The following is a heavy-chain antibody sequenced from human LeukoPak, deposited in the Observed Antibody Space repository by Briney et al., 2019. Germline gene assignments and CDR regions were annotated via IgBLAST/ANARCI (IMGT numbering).Heavy chain of an antibody. J-gene: IGHJ4*02. CDR1: GFTFSNDA. V-gene: IGHV3-21*04. CDR2: ITSSSSYT. D-gene: IGHD3-22*01. CDR3: ATPLDYRDSSGFHQGGD. Sequence: GGSLRLSCAASGFTFSNDAMNWVRQAPGKGLEWVSSITSSSSYTYYADSVKGRFTISRDNAKNSLYLQMTSLRAEDTAMYYCATPLDYRDSSGFHQGGDWGQGTLVTVSS.